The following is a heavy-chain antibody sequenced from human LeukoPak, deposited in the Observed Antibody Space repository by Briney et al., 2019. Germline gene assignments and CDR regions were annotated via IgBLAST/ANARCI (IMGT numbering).Heavy chain of an antibody. V-gene: IGHV3-48*01. J-gene: IGHJ4*02. Sequence: GGSRRPSWAASGFTSGDYPMNWFRRAPGKGRGGVSNIRATSTTLYYQDYYADSVKGRFTTSRDNAKNSLYLQMDSLRVEDTAVYYCARDTQWAFDYWGQGILVTVSS. CDR1: GFTSGDYP. CDR2: IRATSTTL. D-gene: IGHD1-26*01. CDR3: ARDTQWAFDY.